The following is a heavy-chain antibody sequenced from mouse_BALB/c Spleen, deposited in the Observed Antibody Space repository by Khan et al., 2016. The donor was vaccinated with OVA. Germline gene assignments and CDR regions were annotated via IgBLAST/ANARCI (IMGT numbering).Heavy chain of an antibody. V-gene: IGHV9-4*02. D-gene: IGHD2-14*01. CDR3: ARGGAVYYRNDGGAMEY. J-gene: IGHJ4*01. CDR1: GYTFTTAG. CDR2: INTHSGVP. Sequence: QVQLKESGPELKKPGETVRISCKASGYTFTTAGIQWVQKMPGKGLKWIGWINTHSGVPKYAEDFKGRFAFSLDISVNTAYLQITNLKNEDTATYFCARGGAVYYRNDGGAMEYWGQGTSVTVSS.